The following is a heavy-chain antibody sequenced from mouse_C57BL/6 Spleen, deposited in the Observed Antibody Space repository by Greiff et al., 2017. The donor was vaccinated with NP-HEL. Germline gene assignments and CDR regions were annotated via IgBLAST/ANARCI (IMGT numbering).Heavy chain of an antibody. J-gene: IGHJ3*01. CDR2: IYPGSGNT. CDR3: AREGGLRFAY. Sequence: VQLQQSGAELVRPGASVKLSCKASGYTFTDYYINWVKQRPGQGLEWIARIYPGSGNTYYNEKFKGKATLTAEKSSSTAYMQLSSLTSEDSAVYFCAREGGLRFAYWGQGTLVTVSA. CDR1: GYTFTDYY. D-gene: IGHD2-4*01. V-gene: IGHV1-76*01.